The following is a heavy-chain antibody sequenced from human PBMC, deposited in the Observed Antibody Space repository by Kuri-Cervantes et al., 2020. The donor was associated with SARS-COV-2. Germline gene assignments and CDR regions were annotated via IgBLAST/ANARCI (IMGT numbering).Heavy chain of an antibody. J-gene: IGHJ4*02. CDR3: ARDPDYYDSSAFDY. Sequence: GGSLRLSCEASEFTFSNYWMHWVRQVPGKGMMWVSCVNSDGTYTNYADSVKGRFTISRDNSRNTLSLQMNSLRAEDTAVYYCARDPDYYDSSAFDYLGQGTLVTVSS. V-gene: IGHV3-74*01. D-gene: IGHD3-22*01. CDR2: VNSDGTYT. CDR1: EFTFSNYW.